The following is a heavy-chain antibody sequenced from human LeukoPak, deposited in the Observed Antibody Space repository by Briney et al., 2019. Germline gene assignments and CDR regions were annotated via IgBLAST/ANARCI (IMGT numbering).Heavy chain of an antibody. J-gene: IGHJ3*02. Sequence: GGSLRLSCAASGFTFSSYWMSWVRQAPGKGLEWVSFISSSGGTIYYADSVKGRFTISRDNAKNSLYLQMNSLRAEDTAVYYCTRESYYDSSSYGFDIWGQGTMVTVSS. D-gene: IGHD3-22*01. V-gene: IGHV3-48*04. CDR2: ISSSGGTI. CDR3: TRESYYDSSSYGFDI. CDR1: GFTFSSYW.